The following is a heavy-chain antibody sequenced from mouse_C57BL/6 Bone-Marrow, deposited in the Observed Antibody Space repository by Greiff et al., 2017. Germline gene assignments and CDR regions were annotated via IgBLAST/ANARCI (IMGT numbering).Heavy chain of an antibody. D-gene: IGHD2-3*01. CDR2: IDPSDSYT. Sequence: QVQLQQPGAELVKPGASVKLSCKASGYTFTSYWMQWVKQRPGQGLEWIGEIDPSDSYTNYNQQFKGKATLTVDTSSSTAYMQLSSLTSEDSAVYYCARRDGYPWYFDVWGTGTTVTVSS. CDR1: GYTFTSYW. CDR3: ARRDGYPWYFDV. J-gene: IGHJ1*03. V-gene: IGHV1-50*01.